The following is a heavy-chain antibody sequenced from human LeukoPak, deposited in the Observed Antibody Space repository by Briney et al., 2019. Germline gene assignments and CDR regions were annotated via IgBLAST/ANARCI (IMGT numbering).Heavy chain of an antibody. CDR2: IYYSGST. D-gene: IGHD6-19*01. V-gene: IGHV4-59*08. J-gene: IGHJ4*02. CDR3: ATLIAVAGRGYFDY. CDR1: GGSISSYY. Sequence: PSETLSLTCTVSGGSISSYYWSWIRQPPGKGLEWIGYIYYSGSTNYNPSPKSRVTISVDTSKNQFSLKLSSVTAADTAVYYCATLIAVAGRGYFDYWGQGTLVTVSS.